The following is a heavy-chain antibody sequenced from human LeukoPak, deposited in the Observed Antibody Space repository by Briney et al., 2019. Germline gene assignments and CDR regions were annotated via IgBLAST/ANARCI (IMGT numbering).Heavy chain of an antibody. CDR1: GYTFTSYG. CDR2: ISAYNGNT. Sequence: RASVKVSCKASGYTFTSYGISWVRQAPGQGLEWMGWISAYNGNTNYAQKLQGRVTMTADTSTSTAYMELRSLRSDDTAVYYCARVLPTVTTMDPPYYFDYWGQGTLVTVSS. V-gene: IGHV1-18*01. J-gene: IGHJ4*02. D-gene: IGHD4-17*01. CDR3: ARVLPTVTTMDPPYYFDY.